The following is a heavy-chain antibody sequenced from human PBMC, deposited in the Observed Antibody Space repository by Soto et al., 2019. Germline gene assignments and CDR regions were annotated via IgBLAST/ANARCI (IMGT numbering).Heavy chain of an antibody. Sequence: QITLKESGPTLVKPTQTLTLTCAFSGSSLSTNGVGLAWIRQPPGKALEWLELIFWNDDRRYSPSLKSSLTIVKATSKNQVVLTMTDMDPVDTATYYCAHRPATAPGYFYYWGQGTLVTVSS. D-gene: IGHD2-15*01. J-gene: IGHJ4*02. CDR2: IFWNDDR. V-gene: IGHV2-5*01. CDR1: GSSLSTNGVG. CDR3: AHRPATAPGYFYY.